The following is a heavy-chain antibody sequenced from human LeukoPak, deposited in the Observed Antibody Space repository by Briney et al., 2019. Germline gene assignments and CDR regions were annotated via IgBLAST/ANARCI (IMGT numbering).Heavy chain of an antibody. CDR3: ERGRKSSGVYYMDV. CDR1: GFTFSSYS. J-gene: IGHJ6*03. V-gene: IGHV3-21*01. CDR2: ISSSSSYI. D-gene: IGHD2-15*01. Sequence: GGSLGLSCAASGFTFSSYSMNWVRQAPGKGLEWVSSISSSSSYIYYADSVKGRFTISRDNAKNSLYLQMNSLRAEDTAVYYCERGRKSSGVYYMDVWGKGTTVTVSS.